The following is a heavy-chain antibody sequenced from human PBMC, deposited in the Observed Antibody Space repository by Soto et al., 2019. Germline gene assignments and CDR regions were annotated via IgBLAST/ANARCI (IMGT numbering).Heavy chain of an antibody. V-gene: IGHV4-59*01. CDR3: AREKPEMVDEAFDI. J-gene: IGHJ3*02. CDR2: IHHSGTP. D-gene: IGHD2-8*01. Sequence: QVHLQESGPGLVKPSETLSLTCTVSGDSISSYFWSWIRQPPGKGLEWIGYIHHSGTPNYNPSLTSRVTISVVTSKNQVSLRLNSVTAADTALYFCAREKPEMVDEAFDIWGQGTMVTVSS. CDR1: GDSISSYF.